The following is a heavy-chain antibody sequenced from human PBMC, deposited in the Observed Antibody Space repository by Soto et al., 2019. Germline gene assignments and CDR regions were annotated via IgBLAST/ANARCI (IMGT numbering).Heavy chain of an antibody. D-gene: IGHD1-26*01. J-gene: IGHJ4*02. CDR2: ICHSGST. CDR3: AHRPIVGAAI. Sequence: QVQLQESGPGLVKPSGTLSLTCAVFGGSISNSNWWTWVRQPPGQGLDWIGEICHSGSTNYNSSLMGRVTISVDKANNQFSLKLSSVTAADTAVYYCAHRPIVGAAIWGQGTLVTVSS. V-gene: IGHV4-4*02. CDR1: GGSISNSNW.